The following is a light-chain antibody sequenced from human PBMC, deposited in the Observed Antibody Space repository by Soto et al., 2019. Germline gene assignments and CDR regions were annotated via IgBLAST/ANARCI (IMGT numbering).Light chain of an antibody. J-gene: IGLJ1*01. CDR2: DDN. V-gene: IGLV1-51*01. CDR1: SSNIGGNS. Sequence: QTVLTQPPSVSAAPGQKVTISCSGSSSNIGGNSVSWYQQLPGTAPKLLIYDDNKRPSGIPDRFSGSKSGTSATLGITGFQAGDEANYYCGSWDSSLSAYVFGTGTKANV. CDR3: GSWDSSLSAYV.